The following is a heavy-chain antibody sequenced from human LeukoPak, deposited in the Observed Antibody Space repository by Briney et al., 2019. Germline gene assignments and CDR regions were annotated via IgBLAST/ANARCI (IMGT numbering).Heavy chain of an antibody. CDR1: GFTFTDYY. V-gene: IGHV3-11*06. Sequence: GGSLRLSCAASGFTFTDYYMTWIRQAPGKGREWLSYISTTSTYTNYADSVKGRFTISRDNANNSLSLQMDSLRAEDTAVYYCARIKGYSSSPFDHWGQGILVTVSS. J-gene: IGHJ4*02. CDR2: ISTTSTYT. CDR3: ARIKGYSSSPFDH. D-gene: IGHD6-6*01.